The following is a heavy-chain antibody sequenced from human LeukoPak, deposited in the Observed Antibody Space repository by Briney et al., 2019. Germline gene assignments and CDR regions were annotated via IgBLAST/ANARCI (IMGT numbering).Heavy chain of an antibody. Sequence: PSETLSLTCAVYGGSFSGYYWSWIRQPPGKGLEWIGEINHSGSTNYNPSLKSRVTISVDTSKNQFSLKLSSVTAADTAVYYCARGYDILTGSSPGGLDYWGQGTLVTVSS. CDR1: GGSFSGYY. J-gene: IGHJ4*02. CDR2: INHSGST. D-gene: IGHD3-9*01. CDR3: ARGYDILTGSSPGGLDY. V-gene: IGHV4-34*01.